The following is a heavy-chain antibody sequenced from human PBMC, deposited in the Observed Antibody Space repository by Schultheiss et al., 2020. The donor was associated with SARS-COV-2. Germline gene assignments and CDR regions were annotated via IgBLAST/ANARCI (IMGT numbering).Heavy chain of an antibody. CDR2: ISYDGSNK. J-gene: IGHJ6*02. V-gene: IGHV3-30*04. D-gene: IGHD4-11*01. CDR1: GFTFSSYA. Sequence: GESLKISCAASGFTFSSYAMHWVRQAPGKGLEWVAVISYDGSNKYYADSVKGRFTISRDNSKNTLYLQMNSLRAEDTAVYYCARDNDYSKVYYYGMDVWGQGTTVTVSS. CDR3: ARDNDYSKVYYYGMDV.